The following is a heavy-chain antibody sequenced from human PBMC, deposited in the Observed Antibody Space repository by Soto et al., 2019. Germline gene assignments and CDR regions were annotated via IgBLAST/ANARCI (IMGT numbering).Heavy chain of an antibody. V-gene: IGHV3-21*01. CDR2: ISPSSTYK. CDR1: GFTFSRDG. CDR3: ARDRHDSFDY. J-gene: IGHJ4*02. D-gene: IGHD3-22*01. Sequence: GGSLRLSCAASGFTFSRDGMNWVRQAPGKGLEWVSSISPSSTYKYYADSVKGRFTISRDNAKNSLYLQMNSLSAEDTAVYYCARDRHDSFDYWSQGTLVTVSS.